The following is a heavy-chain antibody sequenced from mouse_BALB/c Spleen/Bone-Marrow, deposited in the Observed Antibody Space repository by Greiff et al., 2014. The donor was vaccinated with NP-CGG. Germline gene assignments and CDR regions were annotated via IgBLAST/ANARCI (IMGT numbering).Heavy chain of an antibody. J-gene: IGHJ2*01. CDR2: IYPSDTYT. CDR3: TRSRGYFDY. CDR1: GYTFTTFW. V-gene: IGHV1-69*02. Sequence: QVQLQQPGAELVRPGASVKLSCKASGYTFTTFWINWVKQRPGQGLEWIGNIYPSDTYTNYSQDFKDKATLTVDKSSSTAYMQLSSPKSEDSAVYYCTRSRGYFDYWGQGTTLTVSS.